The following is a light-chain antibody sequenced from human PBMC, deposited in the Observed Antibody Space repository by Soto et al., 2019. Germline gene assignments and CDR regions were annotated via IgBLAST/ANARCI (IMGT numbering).Light chain of an antibody. Sequence: QSVLTQPASVSGSPGQSITISCTGTSSDVGGYNYVSWYQQHPGKAPKLMIYEVTTRPSGVSSRFSGSKSGNTASLTISGLQAEDEADYYCSSYRSTSTLWVFGTGTKVTVL. CDR2: EVT. V-gene: IGLV2-14*01. CDR1: SSDVGGYNY. J-gene: IGLJ1*01. CDR3: SSYRSTSTLWV.